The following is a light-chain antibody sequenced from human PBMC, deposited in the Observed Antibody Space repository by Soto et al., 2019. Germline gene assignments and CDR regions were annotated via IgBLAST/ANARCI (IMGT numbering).Light chain of an antibody. CDR1: QDVSRY. CDR3: QQPNRYVFA. Sequence: DIQLTQSPSFLSASVGDRVTITCRASQDVSRYLAWYQQKPGKAPNLLIYAASTLRSGVPSRFSGSGSETEFTLTISSLQPEDFATYYCQQPNRYVFAFGPWTKVDIK. CDR2: AAS. V-gene: IGKV1-9*01. J-gene: IGKJ3*01.